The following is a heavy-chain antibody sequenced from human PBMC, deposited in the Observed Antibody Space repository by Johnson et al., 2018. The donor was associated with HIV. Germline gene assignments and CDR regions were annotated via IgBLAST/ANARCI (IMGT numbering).Heavy chain of an antibody. V-gene: IGHV3-30*04. Sequence: QVQLVESGGDLVQPGGSLRLSCVGSGFTFSSYAMHWVRQAPGKGLEWVAVISYDGSNEYYADSVKGRFTISRDNSKNTLYLHMSSLRLEDTAVYYCAKGQVARGAFDIWGQGTMVTVSS. J-gene: IGHJ3*02. CDR1: GFTFSSYA. CDR2: ISYDGSNE. CDR3: AKGQVARGAFDI.